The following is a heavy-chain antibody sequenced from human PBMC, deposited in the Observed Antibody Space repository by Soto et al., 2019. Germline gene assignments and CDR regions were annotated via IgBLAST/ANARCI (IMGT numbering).Heavy chain of an antibody. D-gene: IGHD3-3*01. CDR2: INHSGST. CDR1: GGSFSGYY. CDR3: ARDFYWSGYTAGYYGMDV. J-gene: IGHJ6*02. V-gene: IGHV4-34*01. Sequence: LETLSHTCAVYGGSFSGYYWIWIRQPPGKGLEWIGEINHSGSTNYNPSLKSRVTISVDTSKNQFSLKLTSLIAADTAVYYCARDFYWSGYTAGYYGMDVWGQGTTVTVSS.